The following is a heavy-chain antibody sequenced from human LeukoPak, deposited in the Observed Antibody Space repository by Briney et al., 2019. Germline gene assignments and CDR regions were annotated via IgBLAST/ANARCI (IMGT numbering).Heavy chain of an antibody. CDR1: GGSFSGYY. Sequence: PSETLSLTCAVYGGSFSGYYWSWIRQPPGKGLEWIGEINHSGSTNYNPSLKSRVTISVDTSKNQFSLKLSSVTAADTAVYYCARDSSGVSPMDVWGKGTTVTVSS. CDR3: ARDSSGVSPMDV. CDR2: INHSGST. V-gene: IGHV4-34*01. J-gene: IGHJ6*04. D-gene: IGHD3-10*01.